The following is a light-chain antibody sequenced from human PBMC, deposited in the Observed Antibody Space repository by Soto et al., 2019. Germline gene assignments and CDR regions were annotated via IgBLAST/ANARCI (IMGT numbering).Light chain of an antibody. Sequence: QSALTQPASVSGSPGQSITISCTGTNSDVGGYNYVSWYQQLPGEAPKLIIYEVTNRPSGVSSRFSGSKSGNTASLTISGLQAEDEADYYCTSYTSSRPYVFGTGTKVTV. CDR3: TSYTSSRPYV. J-gene: IGLJ1*01. V-gene: IGLV2-14*01. CDR1: NSDVGGYNY. CDR2: EVT.